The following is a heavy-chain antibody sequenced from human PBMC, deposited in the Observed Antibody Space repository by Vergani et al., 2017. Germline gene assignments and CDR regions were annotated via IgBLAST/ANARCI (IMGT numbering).Heavy chain of an antibody. V-gene: IGHV4-59*01. J-gene: IGHJ4*02. CDR1: GGSISSYY. Sequence: QVQLQESGPGLVKPSETLSLTCTVSGGSISSYYWSWIRQPPGKGLEWIGYIYYSGSTNYNPSLKSRVTISVDTSNNQFSLKLSSVTAADTAVYYCARVRAVAGLYYFDYWGQGTLVTVSS. CDR2: IYYSGST. CDR3: ARVRAVAGLYYFDY. D-gene: IGHD6-19*01.